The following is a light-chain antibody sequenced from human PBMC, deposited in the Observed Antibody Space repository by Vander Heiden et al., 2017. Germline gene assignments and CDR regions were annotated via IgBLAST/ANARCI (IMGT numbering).Light chain of an antibody. CDR1: SSNIGRNT. J-gene: IGLJ2*01. Sequence: QSVLTQPPSASGTPGQRVTISCSGSSSNIGRNTVNWYQQLPGTAPKLRSDSNKQRPSGVPDRFSGSKSGTSASLAISGLQSEDEADYYCAAWDDSLNGVVFGGGTKLTVL. CDR3: AAWDDSLNGVV. V-gene: IGLV1-44*01. CDR2: SNK.